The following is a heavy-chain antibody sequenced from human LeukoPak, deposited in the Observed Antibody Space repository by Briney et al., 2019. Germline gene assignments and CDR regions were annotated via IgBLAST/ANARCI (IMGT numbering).Heavy chain of an antibody. CDR1: GFTFSSYW. D-gene: IGHD3-22*01. CDR2: IKQDGSEK. J-gene: IGHJ4*02. Sequence: GGSLRLSCAASGFTFSSYWMSWVRQAPGKGLEWVAYIKQDGSEKYYVDSVKGRFTISRDNAKNSLYLQMNSLRAEDTAVYYCARVLRLGYYYDSSGYLDYWGQGTLVTVSS. CDR3: ARVLRLGYYYDSSGYLDY. V-gene: IGHV3-7*01.